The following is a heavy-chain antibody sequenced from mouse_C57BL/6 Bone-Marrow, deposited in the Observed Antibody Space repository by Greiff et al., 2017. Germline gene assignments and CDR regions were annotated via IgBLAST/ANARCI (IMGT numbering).Heavy chain of an antibody. V-gene: IGHV1-4*01. CDR3: ARPTIVTYYAMDY. Sequence: VQLQPSWAELARPGASVKMSCKASGYTFTSYTMHWVKQRPGQGLELIGYLNPSSGYTKYNQKFKDKATLTADKSSSTAYMQLSSLTSDDAAVYYCARPTIVTYYAMDYWGQGTSVTVSS. J-gene: IGHJ4*01. D-gene: IGHD2-5*01. CDR2: LNPSSGYT. CDR1: GYTFTSYT.